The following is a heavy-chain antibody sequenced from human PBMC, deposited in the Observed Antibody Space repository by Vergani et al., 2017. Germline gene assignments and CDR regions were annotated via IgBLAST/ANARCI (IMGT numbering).Heavy chain of an antibody. CDR2: VNSDGVYT. V-gene: IGHV3-74*02. Sequence: EVQLVESGGGLVQPGGSLRLSCAASGFTFSGYWMHWVRQAPGKGLVWVSRVNSDGVYTTYADAVKGRFTISRDNAKNTLYLQMNSLRAEATAVYYCVRVRLSWGAAAYFDYWGQGTLVTVSS. D-gene: IGHD6-13*01. CDR3: VRVRLSWGAAAYFDY. CDR1: GFTFSGYW. J-gene: IGHJ4*02.